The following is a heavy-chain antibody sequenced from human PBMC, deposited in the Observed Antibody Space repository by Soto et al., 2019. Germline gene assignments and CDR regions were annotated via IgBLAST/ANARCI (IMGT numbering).Heavy chain of an antibody. CDR3: ARHLDRGYETNDAFDI. CDR2: ISAYNGNT. CDR1: GYTFTSYG. V-gene: IGHV1-18*01. Sequence: QVPLVQSGAEVKKPGASVKVSCKASGYTFTSYGISWVRQAPGQGLEWMGWISAYNGNTNYAQKLQGRVTMTTDTSTSTAYMELRSLRSDDTAVYYCARHLDRGYETNDAFDIWGQGTMVTVSS. J-gene: IGHJ3*02. D-gene: IGHD5-12*01.